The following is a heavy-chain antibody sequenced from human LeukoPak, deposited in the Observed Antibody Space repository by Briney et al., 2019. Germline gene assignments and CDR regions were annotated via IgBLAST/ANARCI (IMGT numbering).Heavy chain of an antibody. D-gene: IGHD4-17*01. J-gene: IGHJ4*02. V-gene: IGHV4-34*01. CDR3: ARLFIGDYAGWYFDY. CDR2: INYGGST. CDR1: GGSFSGYY. Sequence: SETLSLTCAVYGGSFSGYYWSWIRQPPGKGLEWIGEINYGGSTNYNPSLKSQGRISVDTSKNQFSLKLSSVTAADTAVYFCARLFIGDYAGWYFDYWGQGTLVTVSS.